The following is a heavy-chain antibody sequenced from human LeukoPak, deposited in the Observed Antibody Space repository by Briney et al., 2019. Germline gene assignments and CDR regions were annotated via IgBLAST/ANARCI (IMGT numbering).Heavy chain of an antibody. CDR3: ARAWYYYDSSGYVGYFDY. CDR2: IYYSGST. J-gene: IGHJ4*02. V-gene: IGHV4-59*01. D-gene: IGHD3-22*01. Sequence: SQTLSLTCTVSGGSHSIYYWSWIRQPPAKGLEWIGYIYYSGSTNYNPSLKSRVTISVDTSKNQFSLKLSSVTAADTAVYYCARAWYYYDSSGYVGYFDYWGQGTLVTVSS. CDR1: GGSHSIYY.